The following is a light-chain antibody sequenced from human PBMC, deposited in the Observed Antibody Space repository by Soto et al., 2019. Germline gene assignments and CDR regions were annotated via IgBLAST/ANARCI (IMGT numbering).Light chain of an antibody. CDR1: SSDVGGYNY. Sequence: QSALTQPPSVSGSPGQSITISCTGTSSDVGGYNYVSWYQQHPGKAPKLMIYEVSNRPSGVSNRFSGSKSGDTASLTISGLQADDEADYYCSSYSSSSTVVFGGGTKVTVL. J-gene: IGLJ2*01. V-gene: IGLV2-14*01. CDR3: SSYSSSSTVV. CDR2: EVS.